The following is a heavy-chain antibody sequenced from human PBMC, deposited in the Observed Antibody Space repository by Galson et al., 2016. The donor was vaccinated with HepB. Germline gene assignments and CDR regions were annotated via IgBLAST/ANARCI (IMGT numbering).Heavy chain of an antibody. CDR2: ISGSGGNT. CDR1: GFTFSSYA. CDR3: VKGLYGSGSSGDY. D-gene: IGHD3-10*01. Sequence: SLRLSSAASGFTFSSYAMTWVRQAPGKGLEWVSAISGSGGNTYYADSVKGRFTISRDNSKNTLYLHLNSLRAEDTAVYFCVKGLYGSGSSGDYWGQGTLVTVSS. V-gene: IGHV3-23*01. J-gene: IGHJ4*02.